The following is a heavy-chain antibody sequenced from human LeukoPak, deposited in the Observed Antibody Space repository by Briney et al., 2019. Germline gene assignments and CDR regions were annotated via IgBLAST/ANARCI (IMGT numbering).Heavy chain of an antibody. J-gene: IGHJ4*02. CDR2: INPNSGGT. Sequence: GASVKVSCKASGYTFTGYYMHWVRQAPGQGLEWMGWINPNSGGTNYAQKFQGRVTMTRDTSISTAYMELSRLRSYDTAVYYCARGPYYYDSSGYHPPDYWGQGTLVTVPS. D-gene: IGHD3-22*01. CDR3: ARGPYYYDSSGYHPPDY. V-gene: IGHV1-2*02. CDR1: GYTFTGYY.